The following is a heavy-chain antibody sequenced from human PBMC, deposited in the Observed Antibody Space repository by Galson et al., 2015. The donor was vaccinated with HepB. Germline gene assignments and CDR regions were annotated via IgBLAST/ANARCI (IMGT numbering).Heavy chain of an antibody. CDR2: INTNTRNP. J-gene: IGHJ4*02. CDR3: ARERAAAGYNFDY. V-gene: IGHV7-4-1*02. D-gene: IGHD6-13*01. CDR1: GYTFTNYA. Sequence: SVKVSCKASGYTFTNYAMNWVRQAPGQGLEWMGWINTNTRNPTYAQGFTGRFVFSLDTSVSTAYLQISSLKAEDTAVYYCARERAAAGYNFDYWGQGTLVTVSS.